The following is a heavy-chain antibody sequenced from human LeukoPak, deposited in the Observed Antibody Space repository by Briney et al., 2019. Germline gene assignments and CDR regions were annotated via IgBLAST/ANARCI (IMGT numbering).Heavy chain of an antibody. CDR3: ARALHYYDSSGYSDY. CDR1: GYTFTNYY. J-gene: IGHJ4*02. V-gene: IGHV1-46*01. Sequence: ASATVSCTASGYTFTNYYIHWVRQAPGQGLEWMGMINPFGGSTTYAQKFRGRVTMTRDTSTSTVYMELSSLRSEDTAVYYCARALHYYDSSGYSDYWGQGTLVTVSS. CDR2: INPFGGST. D-gene: IGHD3-22*01.